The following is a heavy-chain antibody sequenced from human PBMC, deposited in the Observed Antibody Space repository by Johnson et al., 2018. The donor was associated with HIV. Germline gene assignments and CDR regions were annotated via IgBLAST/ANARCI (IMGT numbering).Heavy chain of an antibody. CDR2: IWYDGSNK. CDR3: AREGRGSPSGAFDI. CDR1: GFTFDEYD. V-gene: IGHV3-33*08. Sequence: QVQLVESGGGVARPGGSVRLSCEGSGFTFDEYDMIWVRQGPGKGLEWVAVIWYDGSNKYYADSVKGRFTISRDNSKNSLYLQINSLRAEETAVYYWAREGRGSPSGAFDIWGQGTMVTVSS. D-gene: IGHD6-6*01. J-gene: IGHJ3*02.